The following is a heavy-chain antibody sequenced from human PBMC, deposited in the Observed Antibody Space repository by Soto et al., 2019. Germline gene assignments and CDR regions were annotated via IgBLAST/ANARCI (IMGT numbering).Heavy chain of an antibody. CDR2: TYYRSKWNN. J-gene: IGHJ4*02. D-gene: IGHD1-1*01. CDR1: GNNVSANSAG. Sequence: QPLSLTFVISGNNVSANSAGCNLIRHSPSRGLEWLGRTYYRSKWNNDYAASVKSRITVNPDTSKNQFSLHLNSVTPDDTGVYYCVRNSWNAPPAFDFWGQGIQVTVS. V-gene: IGHV6-1*01. CDR3: VRNSWNAPPAFDF.